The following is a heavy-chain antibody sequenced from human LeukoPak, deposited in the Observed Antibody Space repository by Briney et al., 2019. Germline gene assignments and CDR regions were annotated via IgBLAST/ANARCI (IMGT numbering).Heavy chain of an antibody. V-gene: IGHV1-69*13. D-gene: IGHD1-26*01. CDR2: IIPIFGTA. J-gene: IGHJ4*02. CDR1: GGTFSSYA. Sequence: SVKVSCKASGGTFSSYAISWVRQAPGQGLEWMGGIIPIFGTANYAQKFQGRVTITADESTSTAYMELSSLRSEDTAVYYCAGDPRVGATRGFFDYWGQGTLVTVSS. CDR3: AGDPRVGATRGFFDY.